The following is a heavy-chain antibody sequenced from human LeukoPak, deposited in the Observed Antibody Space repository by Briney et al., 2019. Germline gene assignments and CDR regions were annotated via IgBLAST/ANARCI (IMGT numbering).Heavy chain of an antibody. Sequence: GGSLRLSCAASGFTFNNYWIHWVRQVPGKGLVWVSRINNDGSSASYVDSVKGRFTISRNNAKNLLYLQMNSLRVEDSALYYCARVPNSSSWPKAAYYYYYGMDVWGQGTTVTVSS. D-gene: IGHD6-13*01. CDR2: INNDGSSA. CDR3: ARVPNSSSWPKAAYYYYYGMDV. CDR1: GFTFNNYW. J-gene: IGHJ6*02. V-gene: IGHV3-74*01.